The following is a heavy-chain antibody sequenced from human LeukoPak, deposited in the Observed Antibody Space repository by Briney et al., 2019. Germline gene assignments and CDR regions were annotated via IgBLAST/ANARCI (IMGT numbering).Heavy chain of an antibody. D-gene: IGHD6-13*01. CDR2: IDSEGSTT. CDR1: GFTFSSYW. Sequence: GGSLRLSCAASGFTFSSYWMSWVRQVPGKGLVWVSRIDSEGSTTRYVDSVKGRFTISRDNAKNTLYLQMNSLRAEDTAVYYCARLLRGNGFDIWGQGTMVTVSS. J-gene: IGHJ3*02. CDR3: ARLLRGNGFDI. V-gene: IGHV3-74*01.